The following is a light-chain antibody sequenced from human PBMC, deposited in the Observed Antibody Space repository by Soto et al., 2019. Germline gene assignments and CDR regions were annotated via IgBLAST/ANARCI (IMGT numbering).Light chain of an antibody. Sequence: DIVMTQSPDSLAVSLGERATINCKSSQSVLYSSTNKNYLAWYQQKPGQPPKLLIYWASTRESGVPDRFSGSGSGTDFTLTISSLQAEDVAVYFCQQYYSTLGFGQGTKLEIK. CDR3: QQYYSTLG. CDR2: WAS. V-gene: IGKV4-1*01. J-gene: IGKJ2*01. CDR1: QSVLYSSTNKNY.